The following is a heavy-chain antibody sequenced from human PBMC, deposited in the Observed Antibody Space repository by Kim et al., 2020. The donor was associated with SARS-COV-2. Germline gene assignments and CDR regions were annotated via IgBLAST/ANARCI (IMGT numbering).Heavy chain of an antibody. J-gene: IGHJ6*02. CDR1: GGSISSGSYY. Sequence: SETLSLTCTVSGGSISSGSYYWSWIRQPAGKGLEWIGRIYTSGSTNYNPSLKSRVTISVDTSKNQFSLKLSSVTAADTAVYCCAREDTAMVNDYYYGMDVWGQGTTVTVSS. CDR2: IYTSGST. V-gene: IGHV4-61*02. D-gene: IGHD5-18*01. CDR3: AREDTAMVNDYYYGMDV.